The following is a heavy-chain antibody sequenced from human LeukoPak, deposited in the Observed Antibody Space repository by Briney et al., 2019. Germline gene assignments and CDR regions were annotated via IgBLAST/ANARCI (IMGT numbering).Heavy chain of an antibody. V-gene: IGHV4-39*01. CDR2: IYYSGST. Sequence: SETLSLTCTVSVGSISSSSYYWGWIRKPPGKGLEWIRGIYYSGSTYYNPSLKSRVTISVDTSKNQFSLKLSSVTAADTAVYYCARFQVTMIVVPLVWGQGTLVTVSS. CDR3: ARFQVTMIVVPLV. D-gene: IGHD3-22*01. J-gene: IGHJ4*02. CDR1: VGSISSSSYY.